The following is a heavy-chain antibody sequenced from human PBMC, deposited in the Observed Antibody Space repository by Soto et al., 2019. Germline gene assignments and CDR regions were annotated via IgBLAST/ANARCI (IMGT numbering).Heavy chain of an antibody. CDR2: INHSGST. Sequence: ETLSLTCAVYGGSFSGYYWSWIRQPPGKGLEWIGEINHSGSTNYNPSLKSRVTISVDTSKNQFSLKLSSVTAADTAVYYCARGHTSVYGSGSYVCYWGQGTLVTVSS. CDR1: GGSFSGYY. V-gene: IGHV4-34*01. D-gene: IGHD3-10*01. CDR3: ARGHTSVYGSGSYVCY. J-gene: IGHJ4*02.